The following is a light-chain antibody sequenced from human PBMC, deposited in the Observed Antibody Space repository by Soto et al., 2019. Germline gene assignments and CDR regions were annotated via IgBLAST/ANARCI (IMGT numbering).Light chain of an antibody. V-gene: IGLV2-14*01. CDR3: SSYTSSSTL. CDR2: EVS. Sequence: QSVLTQPASVSGSPGQSITISCTGTSSDVGNYNYVSWYQQHPDKAPKLLIYEVSNRPSGVSNRFSGSKSGNTASLTISGLQTEDEADYYCSSYTSSSTLFGTGTKLTVL. J-gene: IGLJ1*01. CDR1: SSDVGNYNY.